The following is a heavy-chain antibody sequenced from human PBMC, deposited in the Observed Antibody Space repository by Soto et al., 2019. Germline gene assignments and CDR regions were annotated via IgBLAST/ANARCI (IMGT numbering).Heavy chain of an antibody. J-gene: IGHJ6*02. CDR1: AFSLSTGGVG. D-gene: IGHD2-21*02. CDR2: IYWDDDK. Sequence: QITLKESGPTLVKPTQTLTLTCTFSAFSLSTGGVGVGWIRQPPGKALEWLALIYWDDDKRYSPSLRSRLTITNDTSKPQVVLTMTNMDPVDPATYYCIQSRCGGDCLQSYASYYYYGMDVWGQGTTVTVSS. V-gene: IGHV2-5*02. CDR3: IQSRCGGDCLQSYASYYYYGMDV.